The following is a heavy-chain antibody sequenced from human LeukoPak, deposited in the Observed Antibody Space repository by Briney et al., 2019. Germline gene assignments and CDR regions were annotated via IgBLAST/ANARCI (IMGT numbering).Heavy chain of an antibody. CDR2: IYSSGST. CDR1: GFTVSTNY. D-gene: IGHD2-15*01. CDR3: ARVPYGGSSGS. J-gene: IGHJ5*02. Sequence: GGSLRLSCAASGFTVSTNYMTWVRQAPGKGLEWVSVIYSSGSTYYADSVKGRFTVSRDNSKNTPYLQMNSLRAEDTAVYYCARVPYGGSSGSWGQGTLVTVSS. V-gene: IGHV3-53*01.